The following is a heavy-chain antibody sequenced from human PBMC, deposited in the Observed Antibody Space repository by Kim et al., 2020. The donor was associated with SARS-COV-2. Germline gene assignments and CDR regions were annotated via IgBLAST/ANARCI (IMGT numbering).Heavy chain of an antibody. CDR1: GDSVSSNSAT. CDR2: TYYRSKWFN. V-gene: IGHV6-1*01. CDR3: GRSAYFEEYIKY. J-gene: IGHJ1*01. Sequence: SQTLSLTCAISGDSVSSNSATWNWIRQSPSRGLEWLGRTYYRSKWFNDYEVSVKSRITIDPDTSKNQFSLQLSSVTPDDTAVYYCGRSAYFEEYIKYWGQGTLVTVSS. D-gene: IGHD1-26*01.